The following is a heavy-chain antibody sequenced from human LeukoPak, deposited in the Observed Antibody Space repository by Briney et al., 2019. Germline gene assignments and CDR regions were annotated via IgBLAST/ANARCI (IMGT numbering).Heavy chain of an antibody. V-gene: IGHV3-21*01. CDR2: ISSSSSYI. J-gene: IGHJ4*02. Sequence: PGGPLRLSCAASGFTFSSYSMNWVRQAPGKGLEWVSSISSSSSYIYYADSVKGRLTISRDNAKNSLYLQMNSLRVEDTAVYYCARDNRPSDYWGQGTLVTVSS. CDR1: GFTFSSYS. CDR3: ARDNRPSDY.